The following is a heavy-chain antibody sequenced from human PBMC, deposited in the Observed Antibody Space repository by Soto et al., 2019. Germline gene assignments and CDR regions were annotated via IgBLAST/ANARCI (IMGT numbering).Heavy chain of an antibody. J-gene: IGHJ4*02. CDR2: IYHSGST. CDR3: ASQHYYDSSGYYVVY. D-gene: IGHD3-22*01. V-gene: IGHV4-59*04. CDR1: GGSISSYY. Sequence: SETLSLTCTVSGGSISSYYWSWIRQPPGKGLEWIGYIYHSGSTYYNPSLKSRVTISIDTSKNQFSLKLSSVTATDTAVYYCASQHYYDSSGYYVVYWGQGTLVTVSS.